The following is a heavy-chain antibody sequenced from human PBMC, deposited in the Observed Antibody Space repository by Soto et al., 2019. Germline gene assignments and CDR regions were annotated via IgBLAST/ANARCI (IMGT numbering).Heavy chain of an antibody. J-gene: IGHJ4*02. CDR3: ARDGDGFNPVGSYFDY. V-gene: IGHV3-30-3*01. D-gene: IGHD1-26*01. Sequence: QVQLVESGGGVVQPGRSLRLSCAASGFTFSSYAIHWVRQAPGKGLEWVAVISSDGSNKYYADSVKGRFTISRDNSKNTLYLQMNSLRAEDTAVYCCARDGDGFNPVGSYFDYWGQGTLVTVSS. CDR1: GFTFSSYA. CDR2: ISSDGSNK.